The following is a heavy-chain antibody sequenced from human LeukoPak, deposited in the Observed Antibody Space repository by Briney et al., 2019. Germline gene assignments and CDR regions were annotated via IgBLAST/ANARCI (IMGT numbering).Heavy chain of an antibody. CDR1: GFTFSTYS. CDR2: ISSTSSYI. J-gene: IGHJ4*02. V-gene: IGHV3-21*01. CDR3: ARGGCTSTSCYLFDY. Sequence: GGSLRLSCAASGFTFSTYSINWVRQAPGKGLEWVSVISSTSSYIYYADSVKGRFTISRDSAERSLYLQMNSLRAEDTAVYYCARGGCTSTSCYLFDYWGQGTLVTVSS. D-gene: IGHD2-2*01.